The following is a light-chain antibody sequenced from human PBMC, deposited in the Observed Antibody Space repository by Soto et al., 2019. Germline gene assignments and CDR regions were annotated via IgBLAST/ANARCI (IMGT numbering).Light chain of an antibody. CDR1: QSVLYSSNNKNY. CDR3: QQYYKSPWT. Sequence: DIVMTQSPDSLAVSLGERATINCKSSQSVLYSSNNKNYLAWFQQKPGQPPKLLLCWASIRDSGVPDRFSGSESGTEFTLTINSLQPEDVAIYYCQQYYKSPWTFGQGTKVEIK. J-gene: IGKJ1*01. CDR2: WAS. V-gene: IGKV4-1*01.